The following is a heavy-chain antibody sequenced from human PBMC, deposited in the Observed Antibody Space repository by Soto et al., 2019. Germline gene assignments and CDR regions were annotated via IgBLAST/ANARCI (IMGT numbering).Heavy chain of an antibody. D-gene: IGHD5-12*01. V-gene: IGHV3-53*01. Sequence: DVQLVESGGGLIQPGGSLRLSCVASGLTVCGKKYMAWVRQAPGKGPEWVSGVYDLDGTYYADSVRGRLTTSIGSSRTTVYLQMRDLRPEDTALYCCATWHLREHAYDIWGQGTMVTVSS. CDR3: ATWHLREHAYDI. J-gene: IGHJ3*02. CDR2: VYDLDGT. CDR1: GLTVCGKKY.